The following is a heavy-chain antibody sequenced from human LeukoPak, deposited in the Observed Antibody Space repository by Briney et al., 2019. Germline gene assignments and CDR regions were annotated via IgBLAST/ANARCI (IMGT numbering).Heavy chain of an antibody. J-gene: IGHJ2*01. V-gene: IGHV4-59*01. CDR1: GGSISSYY. D-gene: IGHD6-13*01. CDR3: ARGGSSSSWYDPSYFDL. Sequence: PSETLSLTCTVSGGSISSYYWSWIRQPPGKGLEWIGYIYYSGSTNYNPSLKSRVTISVDTSKNQFSLKLSSVTAADTAVYYCARGGSSSSWYDPSYFDLWGRGTLVTVSS. CDR2: IYYSGST.